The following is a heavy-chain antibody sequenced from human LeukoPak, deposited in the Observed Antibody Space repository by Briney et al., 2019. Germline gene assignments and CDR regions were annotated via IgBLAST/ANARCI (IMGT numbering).Heavy chain of an antibody. CDR3: ASAVLRYFDSHDAFDI. D-gene: IGHD3-9*01. CDR2: IIPIFDTA. Sequence: SVKVSCKASGGTFSSYAISWVRQAPGQGLEWMGRIIPIFDTANYAQKFQGRVTITTDESTSTAYMELSSLGSEDTAVYYCASAVLRYFDSHDAFDIWGQGTMDTVSS. CDR1: GGTFSSYA. J-gene: IGHJ3*02. V-gene: IGHV1-69*05.